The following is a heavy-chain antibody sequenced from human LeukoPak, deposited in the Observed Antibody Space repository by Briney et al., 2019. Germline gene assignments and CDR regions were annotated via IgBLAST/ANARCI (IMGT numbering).Heavy chain of an antibody. D-gene: IGHD3-10*01. CDR1: VHPLSSYY. J-gene: IGHJ6*04. CDR3: ARYRYGSGSYYKSYGMDV. CDR2: IYYSGST. V-gene: IGHV4-59*13. Sequence: PSEPLSLTCTVSVHPLSSYYWSWIRQPPGEGLVWIRYIYYSGSTNYNPSLKSRVTISVDTSKNQFSLKLSSVTAADTAVYYCARYRYGSGSYYKSYGMDVWGKGTTVTVSS.